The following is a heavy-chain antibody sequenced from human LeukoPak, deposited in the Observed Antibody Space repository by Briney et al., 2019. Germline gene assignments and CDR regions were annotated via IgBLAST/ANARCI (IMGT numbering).Heavy chain of an antibody. V-gene: IGHV1-69*04. CDR1: GGTFSSYA. J-gene: IGHJ6*02. Sequence: SVKVSCKASGGTFSSYAISWVRQAPGQGLEWMGRIIPILGIANYAQKFQGRVTITADKSTSTAYMELSSLRSEDTAVYYCATGHDYYGMDVWGQGTTVTVSS. CDR2: IIPILGIA. CDR3: ATGHDYYGMDV.